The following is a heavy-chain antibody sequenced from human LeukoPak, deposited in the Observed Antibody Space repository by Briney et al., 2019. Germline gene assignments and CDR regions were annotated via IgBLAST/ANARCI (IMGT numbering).Heavy chain of an antibody. D-gene: IGHD3-10*01. CDR1: GFIVSSIY. V-gene: IGHV3-53*01. Sequence: PGGSLRLSCAASGFIVSSIYMSWVRQAPGKGLEWVSFISGGGDTYYADSVKGRFTISRDNAKNSLYLQMSGLRAEDTAIYYCARDRGAPRPNDFWGQGTRVTVSS. J-gene: IGHJ4*02. CDR3: ARDRGAPRPNDF. CDR2: ISGGGDT.